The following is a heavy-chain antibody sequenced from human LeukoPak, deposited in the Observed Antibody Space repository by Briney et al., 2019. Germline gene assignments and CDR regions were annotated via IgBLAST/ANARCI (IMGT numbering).Heavy chain of an antibody. CDR2: ISGSGGST. D-gene: IGHD2-8*01. CDR3: AKAYCTNGVCPPGYFDY. J-gene: IGHJ4*02. Sequence: GGSLRLSCAASGFTFSSYAMSWVRQAPGKGLEWVSAISGSGGSTYYADSVKGRFTISRDNSKNTLYLQMNSLRAEDTAVYYCAKAYCTNGVCPPGYFDYWGRGTLVTVSS. CDR1: GFTFSSYA. V-gene: IGHV3-23*01.